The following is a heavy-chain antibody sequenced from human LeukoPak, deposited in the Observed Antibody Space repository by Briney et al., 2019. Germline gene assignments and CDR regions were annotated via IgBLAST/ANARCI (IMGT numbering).Heavy chain of an antibody. V-gene: IGHV1-2*02. J-gene: IGHJ4*02. CDR3: ARVTAVVVRGVSHNRYYFDY. CDR1: GYTFTGYY. D-gene: IGHD3-10*01. CDR2: INPNSGGT. Sequence: ASVKVSCKASGYTFTGYYMHWVRQAPGQGLEWMGWINPNSGGTNYAQKFQGRVTMTRDTSISTAYMELSRLRSDDTAVYYCARVTAVVVRGVSHNRYYFDYWGQGTLVTVSS.